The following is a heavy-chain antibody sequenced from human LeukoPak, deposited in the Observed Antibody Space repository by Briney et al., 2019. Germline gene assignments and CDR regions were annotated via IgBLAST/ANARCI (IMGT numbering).Heavy chain of an antibody. Sequence: SQTLSLTCAISGDRVSSNTAAWNWIRQSPWRGLEWLGRTYYRSKWNNDYAASVKSRITINPDTSKNQFSLQLNSVTPEDSAVYYCARIRWQDTPYWGPGTLVTVSS. J-gene: IGHJ4*02. CDR1: GDRVSSNTAA. CDR3: ARIRWQDTPY. V-gene: IGHV6-1*01. CDR2: TYYRSKWNN. D-gene: IGHD5-24*01.